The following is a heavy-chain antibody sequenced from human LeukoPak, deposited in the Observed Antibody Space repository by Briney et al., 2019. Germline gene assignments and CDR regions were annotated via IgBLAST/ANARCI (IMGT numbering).Heavy chain of an antibody. CDR3: ARDCRGKLLLRQYNWFDP. V-gene: IGHV3-48*04. CDR1: GFTFSSYS. Sequence: AGGSLRLSCAASGFTFSSYSMNWVRQAPGKGLEWVSYISSSSSTIYYADSVKGRFTISRDNAKNSLYLQMNSLRAEDTAVYYCARDCRGKLLLRQYNWFDPWGRGTLVTVSS. D-gene: IGHD2-15*01. CDR2: ISSSSSTI. J-gene: IGHJ5*02.